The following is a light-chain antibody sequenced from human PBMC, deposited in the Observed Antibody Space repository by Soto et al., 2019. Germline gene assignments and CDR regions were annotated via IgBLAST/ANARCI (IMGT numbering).Light chain of an antibody. CDR1: SSNVGSNP. CDR3: AAWDDSLNGPTYV. Sequence: QPVLTQPPSASGTPGQRVTISCSGSSSNVGSNPVDWYQQLPRTAPKLLIYSNNQRPSGVPDRFSGSKSGTSASLAINRLQSEDEADYYCAAWDDSLNGPTYVFGAGTKVTVL. V-gene: IGLV1-44*01. CDR2: SNN. J-gene: IGLJ1*01.